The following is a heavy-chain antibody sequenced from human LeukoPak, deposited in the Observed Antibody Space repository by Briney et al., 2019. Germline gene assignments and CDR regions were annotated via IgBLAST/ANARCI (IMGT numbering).Heavy chain of an antibody. J-gene: IGHJ4*02. D-gene: IGHD5-18*01. CDR3: ARSPRGYSYTVYFDY. V-gene: IGHV4-39*07. CDR2: IYYSGST. Sequence: SETLSLTCTVSGGSISYSSYYWGWIRQPPGKGLEWIGSIYYSGSTYYNPSLKSRVTISVDTSKSQFSLKLSSVTAADTAVYYCARSPRGYSYTVYFDYWGQGTLVTVSS. CDR1: GGSISYSSYY.